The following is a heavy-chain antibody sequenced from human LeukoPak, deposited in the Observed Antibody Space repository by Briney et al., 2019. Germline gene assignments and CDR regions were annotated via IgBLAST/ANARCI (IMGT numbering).Heavy chain of an antibody. CDR3: ARDQEAFDY. CDR1: GYTFTSYD. V-gene: IGHV1-8*01. J-gene: IGHJ4*02. CDR2: MNPNSGNT. Sequence: ASVKVSCKASGYTFTSYDINWVRQATGQGLEWMGWMNPNSGNTGYAQKFQGRVTVTRDTSTSTVHMELSGLRSEDTAVYYCARDQEAFDYWGQGTLVTVSS.